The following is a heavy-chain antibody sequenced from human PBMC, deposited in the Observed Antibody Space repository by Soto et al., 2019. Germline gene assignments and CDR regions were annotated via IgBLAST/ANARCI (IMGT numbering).Heavy chain of an antibody. D-gene: IGHD6-19*01. V-gene: IGHV4-34*01. CDR2: IYYSGSA. CDR1: GGSFSGYY. Sequence: SETLSLTCAVYGGSFSGYYWSWIRQHPGKGLEWIGYIYYSGSAYFNPSLKSRVTISVDTSKNQFSLKLSSVTAADTAVYYCARGYSSGWYSFDYWGQGTLVTVSS. CDR3: ARGYSSGWYSFDY. J-gene: IGHJ4*02.